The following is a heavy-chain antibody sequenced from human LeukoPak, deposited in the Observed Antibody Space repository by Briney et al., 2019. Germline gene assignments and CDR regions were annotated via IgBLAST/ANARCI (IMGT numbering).Heavy chain of an antibody. V-gene: IGHV4-39*02. CDR3: ARDRGTWNDDGFDY. J-gene: IGHJ4*02. D-gene: IGHD1-1*01. CDR1: GGSISSSSYY. CDR2: ICYSGST. Sequence: SETLSLTCTVSGGSISSSSYYWGWIRQPPGKGLEWIGSICYSGSTYYNPSLKSRVTISVDTSKNQFSLKLSSVTAADTAVYYCARDRGTWNDDGFDYWGQGTLVTVSS.